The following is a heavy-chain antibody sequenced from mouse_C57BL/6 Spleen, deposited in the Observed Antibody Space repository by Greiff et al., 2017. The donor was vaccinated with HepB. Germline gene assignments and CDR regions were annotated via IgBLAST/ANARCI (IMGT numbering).Heavy chain of an antibody. CDR3: ASLGDGYFSFAY. V-gene: IGHV3-6*01. J-gene: IGHJ3*01. D-gene: IGHD2-3*01. Sequence: ESGPGLVKPSQSLSLTCSVTGYSITSGYYWNWIRQFPGNKLEWMGYISYDGSNNYNPSLKNRISITRDTSKNQFFLKLNSVTTEDTATYYCASLGDGYFSFAYWGQGTLVTVSA. CDR1: GYSITSGYY. CDR2: ISYDGSN.